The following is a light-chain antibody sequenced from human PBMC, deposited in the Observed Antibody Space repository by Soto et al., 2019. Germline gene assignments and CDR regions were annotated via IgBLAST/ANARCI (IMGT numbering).Light chain of an antibody. Sequence: QSALAQPPSASGSPGQSVTISCTGTSSDVGAYNYVSWYQQHPGKAPKLMIYEVSYRPSGVPDRFSGSKSGNTASLTVSGLQAEDEADYYCSSHADSYNWVFGGGTQLTVL. CDR1: SSDVGAYNY. J-gene: IGLJ3*02. CDR3: SSHADSYNWV. CDR2: EVS. V-gene: IGLV2-8*01.